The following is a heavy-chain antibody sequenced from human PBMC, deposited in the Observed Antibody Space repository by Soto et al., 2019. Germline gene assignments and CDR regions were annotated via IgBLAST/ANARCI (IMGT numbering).Heavy chain of an antibody. V-gene: IGHV3-48*03. Sequence: GGSLRLSCAASGFAFSNYEMNWVRQAPGKGLEWVSYISLSGSTIYYADSVKGRFTISRDDAKNSLYLQMDSLRADDTAVYYCARESFSASPNFFDYWGQGSLVTVSS. CDR1: GFAFSNYE. CDR2: ISLSGSTI. CDR3: ARESFSASPNFFDY. J-gene: IGHJ4*02. D-gene: IGHD3-3*02.